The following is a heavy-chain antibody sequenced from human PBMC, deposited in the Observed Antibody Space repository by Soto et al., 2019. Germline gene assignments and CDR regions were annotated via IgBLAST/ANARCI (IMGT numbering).Heavy chain of an antibody. J-gene: IGHJ5*02. CDR1: GGTFSSYT. D-gene: IGHD6-6*01. Sequence: QVQLVQSGAEVKKPGSSVKVSCKASGGTFSSYTINWVRQDPGQGLEWMGRIIPTLDIADYTQKFQGRVTITADKSTSTVYMELSSLRSEDTAVYYCAREYSSSSSDWFDPWGQGTLVTVSS. CDR3: AREYSSSSSDWFDP. CDR2: IIPTLDIA. V-gene: IGHV1-69*08.